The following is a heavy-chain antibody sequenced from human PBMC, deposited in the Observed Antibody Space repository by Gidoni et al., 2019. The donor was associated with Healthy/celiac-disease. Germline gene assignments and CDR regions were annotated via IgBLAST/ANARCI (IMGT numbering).Heavy chain of an antibody. CDR1: GGSISSYY. CDR2: IDYSGGT. CDR3: ARGRWYSSSWYYFDY. D-gene: IGHD6-13*01. Sequence: QVQLQESGPGLVKPSETLSLTCTVSGGSISSYYWSWIRQPPGKGLEWIGYIDYSGGTNYNPSLKSRVTITVETSKNQFSLKLSSVTAADTAVDYCARGRWYSSSWYYFDYWGQGTLVTVSS. V-gene: IGHV4-59*01. J-gene: IGHJ4*02.